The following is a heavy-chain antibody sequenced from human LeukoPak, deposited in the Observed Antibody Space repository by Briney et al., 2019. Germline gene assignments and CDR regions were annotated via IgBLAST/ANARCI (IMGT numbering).Heavy chain of an antibody. Sequence: GGSLRLSCAASGFSFNSYCMNWVRQAPGKGLEWVASIMQDGREKYYVDSVKGRFTISRDNAQDSLYLQMDSLTAEDTAVYYCAGGDYFGSGSARRHWFDPWGQGTLVTVSS. CDR3: AGGDYFGSGSARRHWFDP. CDR2: IMQDGREK. V-gene: IGHV3-7*04. D-gene: IGHD3-10*01. J-gene: IGHJ5*02. CDR1: GFSFNSYC.